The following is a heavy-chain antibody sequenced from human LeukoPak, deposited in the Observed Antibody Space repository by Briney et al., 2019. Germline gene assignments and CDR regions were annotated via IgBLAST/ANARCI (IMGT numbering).Heavy chain of an antibody. Sequence: GGSLRLSCAASGFTFSSYAMSWVRQAPGKGPEWVSAISGSGGSTYYADSVKGRFTISRDNSKNTLYLQMNSRRAEDTAVYYCAKWVHRSVVVVPAAAFDYWGQGTLVTVSS. CDR3: AKWVHRSVVVVPAAAFDY. J-gene: IGHJ4*02. D-gene: IGHD2-2*01. V-gene: IGHV3-23*01. CDR1: GFTFSSYA. CDR2: ISGSGGST.